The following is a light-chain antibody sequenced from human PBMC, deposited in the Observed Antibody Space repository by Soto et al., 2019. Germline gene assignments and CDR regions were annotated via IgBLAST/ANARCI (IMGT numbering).Light chain of an antibody. CDR2: AAS. V-gene: IGKV1-39*01. CDR1: QSISSY. CDR3: QQYNNYWT. J-gene: IGKJ1*01. Sequence: DIHITHSPSSLSSSLVDRVAITCRASQSISSYLNWYQQKPGKAPKLLIYAASSLQSGVPSRFSGSGSGTDFTLTISSLQTEDFATYYCQQYNNYWTFGQGTKVDIK.